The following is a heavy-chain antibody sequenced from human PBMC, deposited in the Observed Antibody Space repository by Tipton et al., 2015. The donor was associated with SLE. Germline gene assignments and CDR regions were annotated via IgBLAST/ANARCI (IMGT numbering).Heavy chain of an antibody. CDR3: ARATVTFYYYGMDV. D-gene: IGHD4-17*01. CDR1: GGSVSSGSYS. CDR2: IYYSGST. J-gene: IGHJ6*02. V-gene: IGHV4-61*01. Sequence: TLSLTCTVSGGSVSSGSYSWSWIRQPPGKGLEWIGYIYYSGSTNYNPSLKSRVTISVDTSKNQFSLKLSSVTAADTAVYYCARATVTFYYYGMDVWGQGTTVTVSS.